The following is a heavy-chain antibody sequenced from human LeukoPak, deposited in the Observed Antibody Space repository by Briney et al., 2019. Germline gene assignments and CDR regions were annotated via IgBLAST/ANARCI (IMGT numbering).Heavy chain of an antibody. CDR3: ARVDYYDSSGYYVDYYYYYMDV. D-gene: IGHD3-22*01. CDR1: GFTFSSYW. J-gene: IGHJ6*03. Sequence: GGTLRLSCAASGFTFSSYWMSWVRQAPGKGLEWVANIKQDGSEKYYVDSVKGRFTISRDNAKNSLYLQMNSLRAEDTAVYYCARVDYYDSSGYYVDYYYYYMDVWGKGTTVTISS. V-gene: IGHV3-7*01. CDR2: IKQDGSEK.